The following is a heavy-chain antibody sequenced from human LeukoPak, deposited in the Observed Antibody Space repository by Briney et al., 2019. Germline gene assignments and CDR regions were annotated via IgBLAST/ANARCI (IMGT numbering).Heavy chain of an antibody. D-gene: IGHD3-22*01. J-gene: IGHJ4*02. V-gene: IGHV1-18*01. CDR3: ARDSPGDYYDSSGFDY. CDR2: ISAYNGNT. CDR1: GYTFTSYG. Sequence: ASVKVSCKASGYTFTSYGISWVRQAPGQGLEWMGWISAYNGNTNYAQKLQGRVTMTRDTSISTAYMELSRLRSDDTAVYYCARDSPGDYYDSSGFDYWGQGTLVTVSS.